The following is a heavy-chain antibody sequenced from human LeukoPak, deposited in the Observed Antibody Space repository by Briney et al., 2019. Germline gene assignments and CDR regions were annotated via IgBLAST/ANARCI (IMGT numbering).Heavy chain of an antibody. Sequence: PSETLSLTCTVSGGSISSYYWSWIRQPPGKGLEWIGYIYYSGRTNYNPSLKSRVTISVDTSKNQLSLKLSSVTAADTGVYYCATARDGDYWYFDLWGRGTLVTVSS. J-gene: IGHJ2*01. CDR1: GGSISSYY. D-gene: IGHD2-21*01. CDR3: ATARDGDYWYFDL. V-gene: IGHV4-59*12. CDR2: IYYSGRT.